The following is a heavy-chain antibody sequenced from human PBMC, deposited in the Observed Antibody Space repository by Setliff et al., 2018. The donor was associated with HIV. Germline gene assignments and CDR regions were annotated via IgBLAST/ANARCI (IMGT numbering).Heavy chain of an antibody. CDR3: ARTLTGKAPLATIDY. CDR2: IKRDGSDK. Sequence: PGGSLRLSCAASGFTFSNYWMSWVRQAPGKGLEWVAHIKRDGSDKYYVDSVKGRFTISRDNAKNSLYLQMSSLRAEDTAVYYCARTLTGKAPLATIDYWGQGALVTVSS. V-gene: IGHV3-7*01. CDR1: GFTFSNYW. D-gene: IGHD1-20*01. J-gene: IGHJ4*02.